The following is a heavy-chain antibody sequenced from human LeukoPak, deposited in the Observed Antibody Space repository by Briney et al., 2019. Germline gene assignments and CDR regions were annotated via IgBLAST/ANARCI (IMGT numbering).Heavy chain of an antibody. CDR2: INGGSGNT. J-gene: IGHJ4*02. D-gene: IGHD3-22*01. Sequence: ASVKVSCKASGYTFIDYTMHWLRQAPGQRLDWMGWINGGSGNTKYSPEFQGRVTITRDTSASTGYMELSSLRSEDTAAYYCANPRYDSSGYYYVDWGQGTLVTVSS. CDR3: ANPRYDSSGYYYVD. V-gene: IGHV1-3*01. CDR1: GYTFIDYT.